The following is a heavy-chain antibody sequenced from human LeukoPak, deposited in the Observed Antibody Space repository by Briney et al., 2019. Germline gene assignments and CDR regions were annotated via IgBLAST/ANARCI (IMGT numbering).Heavy chain of an antibody. J-gene: IGHJ4*02. D-gene: IGHD3-10*01. V-gene: IGHV4-4*07. CDR1: GGSISSYY. Sequence: SETLSLTCTVSGGSISSYYWSWIRQPAGKGLEWIGRIYTSGSTNYNPSLKSRVTMSVDTSKNQFSLKLSSVTAADTAVYYCARDSYSYGSGNYYFDYWGQGTLVTVSS. CDR3: ARDSYSYGSGNYYFDY. CDR2: IYTSGST.